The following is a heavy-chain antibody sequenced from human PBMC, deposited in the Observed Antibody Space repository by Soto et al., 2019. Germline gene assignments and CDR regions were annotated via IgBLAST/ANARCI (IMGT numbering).Heavy chain of an antibody. CDR2: ISYDGSNK. V-gene: IGHV3-30-3*01. CDR3: ARDQPDYYDSSGPFDY. J-gene: IGHJ4*02. D-gene: IGHD3-22*01. Sequence: PGGSLRLSCAASGFTFSSYAMHWVRQAPGKGLEWVAVISYDGSNKYYADSVKGRFTISRDNSKNTLYLQMNSLRAEGTAVYYCARDQPDYYDSSGPFDYWGQGTLVTVSS. CDR1: GFTFSSYA.